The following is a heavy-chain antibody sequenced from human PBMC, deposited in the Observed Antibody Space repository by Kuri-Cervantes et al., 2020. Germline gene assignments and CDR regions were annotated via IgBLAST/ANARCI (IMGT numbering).Heavy chain of an antibody. V-gene: IGHV3-15*01. J-gene: IGHJ4*02. Sequence: GESLKISCAASGFTFSNAWMSWVRQAPGKGLEWVGRIKSKTDGRTTDYAAPVKGRFTISRDDSKNTLYLQMNSLKTEDTAVYYCTTDMRSNYDYVWGSYRWPPLDNYYFDYWGQGTLVTVSS. CDR2: IKSKTDGRTT. CDR3: TTDMRSNYDYVWGSYRWPPLDNYYFDY. CDR1: GFTFSNAW. D-gene: IGHD3-16*02.